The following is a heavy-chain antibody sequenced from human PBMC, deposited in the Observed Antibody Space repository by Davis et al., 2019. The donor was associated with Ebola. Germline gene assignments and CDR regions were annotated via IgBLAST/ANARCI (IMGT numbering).Heavy chain of an antibody. J-gene: IGHJ4*02. CDR1: GYTFTSYG. CDR2: ISAYNGNT. Sequence: ASVKVSCKASGYTFTSYGISWVRQAPGQGLEWMGWISAYNGNTNYAQKLQGRVTMTTDTSTSTAYMELRSLRSDDTAVYYCASPLSIAARAPFDYWGQGTLVTVSS. V-gene: IGHV1-18*01. D-gene: IGHD6-6*01. CDR3: ASPLSIAARAPFDY.